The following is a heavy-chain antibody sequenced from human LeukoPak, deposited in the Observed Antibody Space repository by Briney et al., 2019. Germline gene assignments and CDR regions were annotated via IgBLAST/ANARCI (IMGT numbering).Heavy chain of an antibody. CDR3: ARDQRGFYYTIDY. Sequence: GGSPRLSCAASGFTYSSYWMSWVRQAPGKGLEWVAHIRQDGSEKYHVDSVKGRFTISRDNANNALYLQMSGLRAEDTAVYYCARDQRGFYYTIDYWGQGTRVTVSS. D-gene: IGHD3-22*01. J-gene: IGHJ4*02. V-gene: IGHV3-7*04. CDR2: IRQDGSEK. CDR1: GFTYSSYW.